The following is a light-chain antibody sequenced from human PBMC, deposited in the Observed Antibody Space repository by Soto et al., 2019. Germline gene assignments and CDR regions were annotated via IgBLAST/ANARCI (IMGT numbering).Light chain of an antibody. CDR1: QDIAIY. CDR2: AAP. Sequence: TPSKSSVSASVGDRVSITCLATQDIAIYLAWYQQKPGKAPKLLIYAAPSLQSGVPSRFSGSGSGTDFTLTISSLQPEDFAPYYCQQSYSPPLPFGEGTKVDI. J-gene: IGKJ4*01. V-gene: IGKV1-39*01. CDR3: QQSYSPPLP.